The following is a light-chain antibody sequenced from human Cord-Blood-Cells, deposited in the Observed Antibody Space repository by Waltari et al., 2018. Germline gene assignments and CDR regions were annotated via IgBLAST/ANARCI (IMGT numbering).Light chain of an antibody. Sequence: QSALTKPASVSGSPGQSITISCTGTSSDVGGYNYVSWYQQHTGKAPKLMIYEVSNRPSGVSHRFSGSKSGNTASLTISGLQAEDEADYYCSSYTSSSTPYVFGTGTKVTVL. J-gene: IGLJ1*01. V-gene: IGLV2-14*01. CDR3: SSYTSSSTPYV. CDR1: SSDVGGYNY. CDR2: EVS.